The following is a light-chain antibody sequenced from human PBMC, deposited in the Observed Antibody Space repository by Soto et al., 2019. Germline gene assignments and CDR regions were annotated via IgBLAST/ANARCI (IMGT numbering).Light chain of an antibody. CDR3: QQYNTYSRM. J-gene: IGKJ1*01. CDR2: KAS. CDR1: EIISSG. V-gene: IGKV1-5*03. Sequence: DIQMTQSPSTLSASVGDRVTITCRASEIISSGLAWYQQRPGKAPKLLIYKASSLASGVPSRFSGGGSTTEYTLTISSLQPDDFATYYCQQYNTYSRMFGQGTKVEIK.